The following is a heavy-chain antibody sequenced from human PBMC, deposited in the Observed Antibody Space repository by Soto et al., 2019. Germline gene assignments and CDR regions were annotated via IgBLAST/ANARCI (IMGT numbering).Heavy chain of an antibody. CDR1: GGSISSYY. CDR2: IYYSGST. CDR3: ARGGAGTTFSSHYYYYGMDV. V-gene: IGHV4-59*01. J-gene: IGHJ6*02. D-gene: IGHD1-1*01. Sequence: PSETLSLTCTVSGGSISSYYWSWIRQPPGKGLEWIGYIYYSGSTNYNPSLKSRVTISVDTSKNQFSLKLSSVTAADTAVYYCARGGAGTTFSSHYYYYGMDVWGQGTTVTVSS.